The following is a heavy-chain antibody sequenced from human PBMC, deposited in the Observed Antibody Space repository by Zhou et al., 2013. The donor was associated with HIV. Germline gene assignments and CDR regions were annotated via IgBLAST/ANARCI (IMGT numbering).Heavy chain of an antibody. Sequence: QVQLVQSGAEVKKPGSSVKVSCKASGGTFSSYAISWVRQAPGQGLEWMGGIIPIFGTANYAQKFQGRVTITTDESTSTAYMELSSLRSEDTAVYYCARGRCSGGSCYATPHYYYMDVWGKGTTVTVSS. J-gene: IGHJ6*03. CDR3: ARGRCSGGSCYATPHYYYMDV. D-gene: IGHD2-15*01. V-gene: IGHV1-69*05. CDR2: IIPIFGTA. CDR1: GGTFSSYA.